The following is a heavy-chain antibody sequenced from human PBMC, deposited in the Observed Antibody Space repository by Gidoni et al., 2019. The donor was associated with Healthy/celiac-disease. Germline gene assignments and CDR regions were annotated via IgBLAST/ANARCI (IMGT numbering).Heavy chain of an antibody. V-gene: IGHV4-31*03. CDR1: GGPISSRGYY. Sequence: QVQLQESGPVLVKPSPTLSLTCTVSGGPISSRGYYWSWIRQHPGNGLEWIGYIYYSGSTYYNPSLKRRVTISVDTSKNQFSLKLSSVTAADTAVYYCARAMVRGANWFDPWGQGTLVTVSS. D-gene: IGHD3-10*01. CDR2: IYYSGST. CDR3: ARAMVRGANWFDP. J-gene: IGHJ5*02.